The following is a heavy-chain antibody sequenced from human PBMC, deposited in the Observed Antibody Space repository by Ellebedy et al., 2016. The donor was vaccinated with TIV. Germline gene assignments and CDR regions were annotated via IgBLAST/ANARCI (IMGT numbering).Heavy chain of an antibody. CDR1: GFTFSSYG. Sequence: GESLKISCAASGFTFSSYGMHWVRQAPGKGLEWVAVIWYDGSNKYYADSVKGRFTISRDNSKNTLYLQRNSLRAEDTAVYYCARDWGGYSYGSFLFDYWGQGTLVTVSS. J-gene: IGHJ4*02. V-gene: IGHV3-33*08. CDR3: ARDWGGYSYGSFLFDY. D-gene: IGHD5-18*01. CDR2: IWYDGSNK.